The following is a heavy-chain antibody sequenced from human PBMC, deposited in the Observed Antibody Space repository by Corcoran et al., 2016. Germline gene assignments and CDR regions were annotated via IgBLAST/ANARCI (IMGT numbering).Heavy chain of an antibody. D-gene: IGHD3-10*01. V-gene: IGHV1-18*01. CDR3: ARDPRLVRGYYLDY. J-gene: IGHJ4*02. CDR1: GHTFISYG. CDR2: ISAYNGNT. Sequence: QVQLVQSGAEVKKPGASVKVSCKTSGHTFISYGFSWVRQAPGQGLEWMGWISAYNGNTNYAPKFQGRVTMTTDTATSTAYMERGSLRSDDTAVYYGARDPRLVRGYYLDYWGQGTLFTVAP.